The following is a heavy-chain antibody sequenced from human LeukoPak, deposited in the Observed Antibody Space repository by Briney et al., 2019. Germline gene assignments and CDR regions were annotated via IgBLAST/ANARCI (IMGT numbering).Heavy chain of an antibody. Sequence: GGSLRLSCAASGFTFSSYGMHWVRQAPGKGLEWVAVISYDGSNKYYADSVKGRFTISRDNSKNTLYLQMNSLRAEDTAVYYCAKTVQRYHGFYYGMDVWGQGTTVTVSS. CDR3: AKTVQRYHGFYYGMDV. CDR2: ISYDGSNK. J-gene: IGHJ6*02. V-gene: IGHV3-30*18. CDR1: GFTFSSYG. D-gene: IGHD1-1*01.